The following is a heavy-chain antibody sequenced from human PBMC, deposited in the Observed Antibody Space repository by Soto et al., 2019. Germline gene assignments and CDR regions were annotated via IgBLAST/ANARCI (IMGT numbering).Heavy chain of an antibody. CDR3: ARKVVATEFYYDP. V-gene: IGHV3-53*01. J-gene: IGHJ5*02. CDR1: GLTVSTNY. Sequence: PGRSLRLSCAASGLTVSTNYMSCVRQAPGKGLEWVAVFYATGPTYYADSVKGRFTISRDSSKNTVYLQMNSLRAEDTAFYHCARKVVATEFYYDPWGQGRQVTVS. CDR2: FYATGPT. D-gene: IGHD2-15*01.